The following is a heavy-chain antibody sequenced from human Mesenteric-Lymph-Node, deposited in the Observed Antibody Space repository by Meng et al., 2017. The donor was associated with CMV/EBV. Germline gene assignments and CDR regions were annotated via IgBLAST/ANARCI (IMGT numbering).Heavy chain of an antibody. V-gene: IGHV4-59*01. D-gene: IGHD2-2*01. CDR3: ARGYCSSTSCYSIDY. CDR2: IYYSGST. Sequence: SETLSLTCTVSGGSISSYYWSWIRQPPGKGLEWIGYIYYSGSTNYNPSLKSRVTISVDTSKNQFSLKLSSVTAADTAVYYCARGYCSSTSCYSIDYWGQGTLVTVSS. CDR1: GGSISSYY. J-gene: IGHJ4*02.